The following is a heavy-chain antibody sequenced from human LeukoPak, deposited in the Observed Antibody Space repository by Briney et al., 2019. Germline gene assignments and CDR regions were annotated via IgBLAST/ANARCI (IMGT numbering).Heavy chain of an antibody. D-gene: IGHD1-26*01. CDR1: GYTFTGYD. CDR2: MNPNTGDT. V-gene: IGHV1-8*01. CDR3: TRGSLSGSSRDY. J-gene: IGHJ4*02. Sequence: GASVKVPCKASGYTFTGYDINWVRQATGQGLEWMGWMNPNTGDTGHAQKFQGRVTMTRNTSIDTAYMELSGLRSEDTAVYYCTRGSLSGSSRDYWGQGTLVTVS.